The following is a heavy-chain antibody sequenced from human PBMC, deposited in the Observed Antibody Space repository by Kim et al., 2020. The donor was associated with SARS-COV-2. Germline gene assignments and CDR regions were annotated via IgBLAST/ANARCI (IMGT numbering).Heavy chain of an antibody. Sequence: ASVKVSCKTSGYTFTGHHLHWVRQAPGQGLEWMGRINPKSDDTVYAQKFQGRVTVTSDTSISTVYLEVNRLTSDDTGVYYCARADYYSGLAVWGQGTTVTVSS. CDR2: INPKSDDT. CDR3: ARADYYSGLAV. D-gene: IGHD3-10*01. J-gene: IGHJ6*02. V-gene: IGHV1-2*05. CDR1: GYTFTGHH.